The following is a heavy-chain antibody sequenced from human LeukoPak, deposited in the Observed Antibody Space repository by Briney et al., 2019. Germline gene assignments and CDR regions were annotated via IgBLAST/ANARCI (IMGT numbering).Heavy chain of an antibody. V-gene: IGHV3-23*01. D-gene: IGHD2-2*01. CDR1: GFTFSNYG. CDR2: ISGSGGTT. J-gene: IGHJ4*02. CDR3: AKVDRYCSTTRCPAGVFDY. Sequence: GGSLRLSCAASGFTFSNYGMSWVRQAPGKGLEWVSFISGSGGTTYYADSVKGRFTISRDNSKNTLYLQINSLRAEDRAVYYCAKVDRYCSTTRCPAGVFDYWGQGILVTVSS.